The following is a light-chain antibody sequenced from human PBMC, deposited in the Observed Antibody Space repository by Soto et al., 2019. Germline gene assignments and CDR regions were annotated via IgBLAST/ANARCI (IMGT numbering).Light chain of an antibody. J-gene: IGKJ1*01. V-gene: IGKV3-15*01. Sequence: ILMTQSPATLSVSPGERATLSCRASQSVSNNLAWYQQKPGQAPRLLIYDASTRATGIPARFSGSGSGTAFALTISGLQSEDFAIYYWQQYNKWPPWTFGQGTKVEIK. CDR3: QQYNKWPPWT. CDR1: QSVSNN. CDR2: DAS.